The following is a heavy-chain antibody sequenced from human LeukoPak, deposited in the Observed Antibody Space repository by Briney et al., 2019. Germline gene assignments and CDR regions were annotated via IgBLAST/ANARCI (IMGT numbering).Heavy chain of an antibody. CDR3: ARDLGTEDLTAYYYYYGMDV. CDR1: GFTFSSYS. CDR2: ITRSSSHI. Sequence: PGGSLRLSCAASGFTFSSYSMNWVRQAPGKGLEWVSSITRSSSHIYYTDSVKGRFTISRDNAKNSLSLQMNSLRAEDTAVYYCARDLGTEDLTAYYYYYGMDVWGQGTTVTVSS. V-gene: IGHV3-21*01. J-gene: IGHJ6*02. D-gene: IGHD3-16*01.